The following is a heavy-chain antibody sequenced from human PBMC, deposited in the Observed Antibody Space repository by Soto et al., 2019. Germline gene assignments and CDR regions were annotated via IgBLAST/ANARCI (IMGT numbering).Heavy chain of an antibody. CDR2: MNPNSGNT. CDR1: GYTFTSYD. Sequence: ASVKVSCKASGYTFTSYDINWVRQATGQGLEWMGWMNPNSGNTGYAQKFQGRVTMTRNTSISTAYMELSSLRSEDTAVYYCARGRYCTNGVRHYYYYYGMDVWGQGTTVTVSS. V-gene: IGHV1-8*01. CDR3: ARGRYCTNGVRHYYYYYGMDV. D-gene: IGHD2-8*01. J-gene: IGHJ6*02.